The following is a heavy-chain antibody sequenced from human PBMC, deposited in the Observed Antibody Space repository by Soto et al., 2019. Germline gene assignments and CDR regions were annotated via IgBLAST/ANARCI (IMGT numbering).Heavy chain of an antibody. D-gene: IGHD3-3*01. CDR3: AKEALSGYPRKKLYYFDY. J-gene: IGHJ4*02. Sequence: PGGSLRLSCAASGFTFSSYAMSWVRQAPGKGLEWVSAISGSGGSTYYADSVKGRFTISRDNSKNTLYLQMNSLRAEDTAVYYCAKEALSGYPRKKLYYFDYWGQGTLVTVSS. V-gene: IGHV3-23*01. CDR2: ISGSGGST. CDR1: GFTFSSYA.